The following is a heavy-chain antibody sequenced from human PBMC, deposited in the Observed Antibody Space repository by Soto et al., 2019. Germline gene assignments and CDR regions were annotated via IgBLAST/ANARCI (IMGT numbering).Heavy chain of an antibody. V-gene: IGHV3-23*01. CDR2: ISGSGGST. J-gene: IGHJ4*02. CDR1: GFTFSSYA. Sequence: EVQLLESGGGLVQPGGSLRLSCAASGFTFSSYAMSWVRQAPGKGLEWVSAISGSGGSTYYADSVKGRFTISRDNSKTTLYVQMNSLRAEDTAVYYCAKDRILRRSSCPDYWGQGPLVTVSS. CDR3: AKDRILRRSSCPDY. D-gene: IGHD6-13*01.